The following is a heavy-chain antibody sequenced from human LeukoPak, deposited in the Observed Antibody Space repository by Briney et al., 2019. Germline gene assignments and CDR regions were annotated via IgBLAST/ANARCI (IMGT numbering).Heavy chain of an antibody. J-gene: IGHJ5*02. CDR3: ARYRYSYGLRNWFDP. V-gene: IGHV4-34*01. CDR2: INHSGST. CDR1: GGSFSGYY. D-gene: IGHD5-18*01. Sequence: PSETLSLTCAVYGGSFSGYYWSWIRQPPGKGLEWIGEINHSGSTNYNPSLKSRVTISVDTSKNQFSLKLSSVTAADTAVYYCARYRYSYGLRNWFDPWGQGTLVTVSS.